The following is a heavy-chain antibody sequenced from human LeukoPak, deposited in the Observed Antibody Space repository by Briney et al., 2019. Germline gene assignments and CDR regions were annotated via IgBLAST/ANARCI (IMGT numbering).Heavy chain of an antibody. CDR1: GYSFISYG. CDR2: ISVYNGNI. Sequence: GASVKVSCEASGYSFISYGISWVRQAPGQGLDWMGWISVYNGNIHYAQKFQGRVTVTTDTSTNTAYVELRSLRSDDTAVYYCARAINYGSGSYYLFDYWGQGTLVTVSS. D-gene: IGHD3-10*01. V-gene: IGHV1-18*01. J-gene: IGHJ4*02. CDR3: ARAINYGSGSYYLFDY.